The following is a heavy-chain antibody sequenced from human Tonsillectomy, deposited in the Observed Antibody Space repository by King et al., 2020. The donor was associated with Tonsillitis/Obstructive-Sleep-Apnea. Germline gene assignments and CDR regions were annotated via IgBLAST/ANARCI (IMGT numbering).Heavy chain of an antibody. D-gene: IGHD1-20*01. CDR3: VRDRDNWNDVGAFDI. CDR2: ISYDGSNK. J-gene: IGHJ3*02. CDR1: GFTFSSYA. Sequence: QLVQSGGGVVQPGRSLRLSYAASGFTFSSYAMHWVRQAPGKGLEWVAVISYDGSNKYYADSVKGRFTISRDNSKNTLYLQMNSLRAEDTAVYYCVRDRDNWNDVGAFDIWGQGTMVTVSS. V-gene: IGHV3-30*04.